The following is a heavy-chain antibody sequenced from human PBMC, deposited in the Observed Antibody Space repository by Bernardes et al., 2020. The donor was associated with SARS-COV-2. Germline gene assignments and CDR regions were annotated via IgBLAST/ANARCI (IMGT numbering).Heavy chain of an antibody. V-gene: IGHV1-2*02. J-gene: IGHJ6*02. CDR1: GYTFTGYY. CDR2: INPNSGGT. Sequence: SVKVSCKASGYTFTGYYMHWVRQAPGQGLEWMGWINPNSGGTNYAQKFQDRVTMTRDTSISTAYMELSRLISDDTAVYYCAIPPTNYDRYGMDVWGQGTTVTVSS. D-gene: IGHD3-16*01. CDR3: AIPPTNYDRYGMDV.